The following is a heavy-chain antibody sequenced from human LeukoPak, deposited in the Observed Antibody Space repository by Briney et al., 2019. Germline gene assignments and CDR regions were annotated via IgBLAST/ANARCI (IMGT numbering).Heavy chain of an antibody. Sequence: GGSLRLSCAASGFTFSSYAMSWVRQAPGKGLEWVSAISGSGGSTYYADSVKGRFTISRDNSKNTLYLQMNSLRAEDTAVYYCAKAWNYGSGSYYNSEDYFDYWGQGTLVTVSS. J-gene: IGHJ4*02. V-gene: IGHV3-23*01. D-gene: IGHD3-10*01. CDR3: AKAWNYGSGSYYNSEDYFDY. CDR1: GFTFSSYA. CDR2: ISGSGGST.